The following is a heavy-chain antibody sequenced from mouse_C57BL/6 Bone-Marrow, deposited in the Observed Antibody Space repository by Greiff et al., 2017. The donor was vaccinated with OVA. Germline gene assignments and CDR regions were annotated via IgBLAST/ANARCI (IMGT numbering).Heavy chain of an antibody. CDR2: SRNKANDYTT. CDR1: GFTFSDFY. D-gene: IGHD3-2*02. CDR3: ARVPDSSGYVMDY. Sequence: EVQLVESGGGLVQSGRSLRLSCAPSGFTFSDFYMEWVRQAPGKGLEWIAASRNKANDYTTEYSASVKGRFIVSRDTSQSILYLQMNALRAEDTAIYYCARVPDSSGYVMDYWGQGTSVTVSS. J-gene: IGHJ4*01. V-gene: IGHV7-1*01.